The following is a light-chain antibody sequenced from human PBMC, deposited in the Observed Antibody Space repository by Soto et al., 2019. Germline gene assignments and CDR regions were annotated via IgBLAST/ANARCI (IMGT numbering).Light chain of an antibody. CDR2: GAS. J-gene: IGKJ4*01. V-gene: IGKV3-15*01. CDR1: QSVSSN. Sequence: IVMTQSPATLSVSPGERATLSCRASQSVSSNLAWYQHKPGQAPRLLIYGASTRATGVTARFSGSGSGTEFTLNISSMQSENFAIYYCQKYNNWPLPFGGGTKVEIK. CDR3: QKYNNWPLP.